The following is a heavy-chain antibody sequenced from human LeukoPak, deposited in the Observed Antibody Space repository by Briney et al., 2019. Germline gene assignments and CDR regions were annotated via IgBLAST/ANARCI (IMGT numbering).Heavy chain of an antibody. D-gene: IGHD3-22*01. Sequence: GGSLRLSCAASGFTFSSYSMNWVRQAPGKGLEWVSYISSSSSTIYYADSVKGRFTISRDNAKNSLYLQMNSLRAEDTAVYYCAKGAAMIRPGHFDYWGQGTLVTVSS. CDR2: ISSSSSTI. CDR3: AKGAAMIRPGHFDY. J-gene: IGHJ4*02. CDR1: GFTFSSYS. V-gene: IGHV3-48*01.